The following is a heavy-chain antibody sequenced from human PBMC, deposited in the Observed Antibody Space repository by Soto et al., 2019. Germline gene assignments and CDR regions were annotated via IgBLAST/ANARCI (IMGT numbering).Heavy chain of an antibody. V-gene: IGHV4-61*01. J-gene: IGHJ5*02. CDR3: ARRNSGGNWLGP. CDR2: ISNSGST. Sequence: SETLSLTCVVSGGSVSSGTYYWTWIRQPPGKGLEWIGYISNSGSTNYNPSLKSRVTISADTSKNQFSLKLNSVTAANTAVYYCARRNSGGNWLGPWGQGTLVTVSS. CDR1: GGSVSSGTYY. D-gene: IGHD2-15*01.